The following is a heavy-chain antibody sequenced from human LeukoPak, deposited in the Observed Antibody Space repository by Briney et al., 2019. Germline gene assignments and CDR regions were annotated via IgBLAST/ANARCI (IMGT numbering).Heavy chain of an antibody. V-gene: IGHV3-7*01. J-gene: IGHJ4*02. CDR1: GFTFSSYS. CDR3: ARHRNKWELPPFDY. CDR2: IKQDGSER. Sequence: GGSLRLSCAASGFTFSSYSMSWVRQAPGKGLEWLANIKQDGSERSYVDSVKGRFTISRDSAKSSLYLQMNSLRAEDTAVYYCARHRNKWELPPFDYWGQGTLVTVSS. D-gene: IGHD1-26*01.